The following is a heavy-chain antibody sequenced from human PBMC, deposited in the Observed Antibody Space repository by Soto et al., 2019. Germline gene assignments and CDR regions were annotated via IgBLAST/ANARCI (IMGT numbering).Heavy chain of an antibody. V-gene: IGHV3-11*06. D-gene: IGHD2-21*02. CDR1: GFTFSDYY. CDR3: ARETSIVVVTLADNWFDP. CDR2: ISSSSSYT. J-gene: IGHJ5*02. Sequence: GSLRLSCAASGFTFSDYYMSWIRQAPGKGLEWVSYISSSSSYTNYADSVKGRFTISRDNAKNSLYLQMNSLRAEDTAVYYCARETSIVVVTLADNWFDPWGQGTLVTVSS.